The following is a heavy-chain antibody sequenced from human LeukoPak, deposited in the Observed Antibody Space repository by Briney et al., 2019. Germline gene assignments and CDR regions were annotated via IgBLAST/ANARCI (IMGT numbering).Heavy chain of an antibody. Sequence: PGGSLRLSCAASGFTFSNAWMSWVRQAPGKGLEWVGPIKSKTDGGTTDYAAPVKGRFTISRDDSKNTLYLQMNSLKTEDTAVYYCTTDRPQYYYDSSGYYPFDYWGQGTLVTVSS. V-gene: IGHV3-15*01. CDR1: GFTFSNAW. D-gene: IGHD3-22*01. CDR3: TTDRPQYYYDSSGYYPFDY. J-gene: IGHJ4*02. CDR2: IKSKTDGGTT.